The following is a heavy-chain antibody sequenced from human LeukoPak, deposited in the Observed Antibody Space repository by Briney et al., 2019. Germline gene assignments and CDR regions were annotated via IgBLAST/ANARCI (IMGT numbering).Heavy chain of an antibody. D-gene: IGHD3-16*01. V-gene: IGHV3-66*01. Sequence: PGGSLRLSCAASGFTVSSNYMSWVRQAPGKGLEWVSVIYSGRSTYYADSVKGRFTISRDNSTNTLYLQMNSLRAEDAAVYYCAKGPQGEFDYWGQGTLVTVSS. CDR1: GFTVSSNY. J-gene: IGHJ4*02. CDR2: IYSGRST. CDR3: AKGPQGEFDY.